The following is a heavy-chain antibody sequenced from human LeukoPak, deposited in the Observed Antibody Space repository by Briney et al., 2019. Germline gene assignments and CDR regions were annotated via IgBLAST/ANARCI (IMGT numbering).Heavy chain of an antibody. V-gene: IGHV3-21*04. J-gene: IGHJ5*02. CDR1: GFAFSSYT. D-gene: IGHD2-2*01. CDR3: ARLSVAEWGAAAEKGWFDP. CDR2: INGTSGHI. Sequence: GGSLRLSCTTSGFAFSSYTMVWVRQAPGEGLEWVSSINGTSGHINYADSATGRFTISRSNAKYPPLLHMNMLRPKATALSYCARLSVAEWGAAAEKGWFDPWGGGSRVSVSS.